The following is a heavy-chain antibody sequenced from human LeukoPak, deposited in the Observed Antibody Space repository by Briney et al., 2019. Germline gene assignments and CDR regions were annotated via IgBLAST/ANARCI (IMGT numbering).Heavy chain of an antibody. CDR3: ARDLITMVRGVIREP. CDR2: INPNSGGT. J-gene: IGHJ4*02. V-gene: IGHV1-2*02. CDR1: GYTFTGYY. Sequence: ASVKVSCKASGYTFTGYYMHWVRQAPGQGLEWMGWINPNSGGTNYAQKLQGRVTMTRDTSISTAYMELSRLRSDDTAVYYCARDLITMVRGVIREPWGQGTLVTVSS. D-gene: IGHD3-10*01.